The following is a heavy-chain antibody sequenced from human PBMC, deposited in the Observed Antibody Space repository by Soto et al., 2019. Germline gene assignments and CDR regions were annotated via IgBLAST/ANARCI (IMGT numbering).Heavy chain of an antibody. Sequence: ASVKVSCKASGYTFTSYGISWVRQAPGQGLEWMGWISAYNGNTNYAQKLQGRVTMTTDTSTSTAYMELRSLRSDDTAVYYCAREVYSYGYYGMDVWGQGTTVTVSS. CDR1: GYTFTSYG. CDR2: ISAYNGNT. J-gene: IGHJ6*02. D-gene: IGHD5-18*01. CDR3: AREVYSYGYYGMDV. V-gene: IGHV1-18*01.